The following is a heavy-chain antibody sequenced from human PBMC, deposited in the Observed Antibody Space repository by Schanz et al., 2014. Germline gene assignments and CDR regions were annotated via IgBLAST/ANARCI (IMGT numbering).Heavy chain of an antibody. CDR3: AREHLDSGTYYFDY. D-gene: IGHD3-10*01. J-gene: IGHJ4*02. Sequence: QVQLVESGGGVVQPGRSLRLSCAGSGFSFSDYGMHWVRQAPGRGLEWVAVVSSDGSIKYYADSVKGRFAISRVNSKATLYLQMNSLRAEDTALYYCAREHLDSGTYYFDYWGQGALVTVSS. V-gene: IGHV3-30*03. CDR2: VSSDGSIK. CDR1: GFSFSDYG.